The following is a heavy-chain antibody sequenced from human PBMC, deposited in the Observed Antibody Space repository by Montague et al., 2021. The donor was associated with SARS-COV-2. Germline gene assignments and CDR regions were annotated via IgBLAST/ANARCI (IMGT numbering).Heavy chain of an antibody. V-gene: IGHV4-61*02. CDR3: ARDTAVAGLFDY. Sequence: TLSLTCDVSGVSLSSGSYYWSWIRQPAGKGLEWIGRISISGSTNHNPSLKSRVTISVDTSKNQFSLKLSSVTAADTAVYYCARDTAVAGLFDYWGQGTLVTVSS. CDR2: ISISGST. D-gene: IGHD6-19*01. J-gene: IGHJ4*02. CDR1: GVSLSSGSYY.